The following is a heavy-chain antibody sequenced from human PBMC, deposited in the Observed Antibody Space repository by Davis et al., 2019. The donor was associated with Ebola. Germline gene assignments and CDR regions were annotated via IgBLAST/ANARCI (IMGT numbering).Heavy chain of an antibody. J-gene: IGHJ5*02. D-gene: IGHD4-11*01. CDR1: GGSISSYY. CDR2: IYYSGST. V-gene: IGHV4-59*01. CDR3: ARSSNYGFWFDP. Sequence: PSETLSLTCTVSGGSISSYYWSWIRQPPGKGLEWIGYIYYSGSTNYNPSLKSRVTISVDTSKNQFSLKLSSVTAADTAVYYCARSSNYGFWFDPWGQGTLVTVSS.